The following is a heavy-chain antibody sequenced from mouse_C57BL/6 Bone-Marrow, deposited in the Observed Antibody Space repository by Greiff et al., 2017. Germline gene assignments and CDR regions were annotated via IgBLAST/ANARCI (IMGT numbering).Heavy chain of an antibody. CDR3: TSYYYGSSYCDY. Sequence: EVQVVESGAELVRPGASVKLSCTASGFNIKDAYMHWVKPRPEQGLEWIGWIDPENGDTEYASKFQGKATITADTSSNTAYLQLSSLTSEDTAVYYCTSYYYGSSYCDYWGQGTTLTGAS. V-gene: IGHV14-4*01. CDR2: IDPENGDT. D-gene: IGHD1-1*01. J-gene: IGHJ2*01. CDR1: GFNIKDAY.